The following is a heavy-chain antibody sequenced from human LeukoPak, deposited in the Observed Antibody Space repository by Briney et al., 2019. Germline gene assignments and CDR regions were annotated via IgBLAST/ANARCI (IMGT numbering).Heavy chain of an antibody. Sequence: SETLSLTCTVSGGSIRSSSCYWGWIRQPPGKGLEWIGSIYYSGSTYYNPSLKSRVTISVDTSKNQFSLKLSSVTAADTAVYYCARHPRGYYDILTGYYSPYWFDPWGQGTLVTVSS. CDR2: IYYSGST. D-gene: IGHD3-9*01. J-gene: IGHJ5*02. V-gene: IGHV4-39*01. CDR3: ARHPRGYYDILTGYYSPYWFDP. CDR1: GGSIRSSSCY.